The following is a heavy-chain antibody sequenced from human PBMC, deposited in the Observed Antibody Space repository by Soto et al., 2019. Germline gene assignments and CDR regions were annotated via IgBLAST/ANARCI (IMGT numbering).Heavy chain of an antibody. CDR1: GGCISSGGYY. J-gene: IGHJ4*02. D-gene: IGHD3-10*01. CDR3: TTSGVWFGELFSGSVY. CDR2: IYYSGST. Sequence: PSETLSLTCTVSGGCISSGGYYWSWIRQHPGKGLEWIGYIYYSGSTYYNPSLKSRVTISVDTSKNQFSLKLSSVTAADTAVYYCTTSGVWFGELFSGSVYWGQGTLVTVSS. V-gene: IGHV4-31*03.